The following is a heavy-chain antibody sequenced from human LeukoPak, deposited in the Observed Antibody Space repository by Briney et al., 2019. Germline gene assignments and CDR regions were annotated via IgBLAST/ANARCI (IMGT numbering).Heavy chain of an antibody. CDR2: IIPIFGTA. V-gene: IGHV1-69*05. D-gene: IGHD2-15*01. Sequence: SVKVSCKASGGTFSSYAICWVRQAPGQGLEWMGGIIPIFGTANYAQKFQGRVTITTDESTSTAYMELSSLRSEDTAVYYCAREVGYCSGGSCYVYFDYWGQGTLVTVSS. CDR1: GGTFSSYA. J-gene: IGHJ4*02. CDR3: AREVGYCSGGSCYVYFDY.